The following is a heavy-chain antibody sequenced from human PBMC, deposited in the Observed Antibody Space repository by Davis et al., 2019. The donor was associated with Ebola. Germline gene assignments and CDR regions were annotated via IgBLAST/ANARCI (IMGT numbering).Heavy chain of an antibody. D-gene: IGHD2/OR15-2a*01. CDR2: IYYSGST. CDR1: GGSVSSGSYN. CDR3: ARVPRITMTQGPIVTYWYKGLDV. V-gene: IGHV4-61*01. J-gene: IGHJ6*02. Sequence: SETLSLTCTVSGGSVSSGSYNWSWTRPPPGMGLVWLAYIYYSGSTNYNPSLESRVTISLDASNNQFSMRLSSLTAADTAVYYCARVPRITMTQGPIVTYWYKGLDVWGHGTTVIVSS.